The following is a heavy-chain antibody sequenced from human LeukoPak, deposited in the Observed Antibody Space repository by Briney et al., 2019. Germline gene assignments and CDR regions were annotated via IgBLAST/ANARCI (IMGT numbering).Heavy chain of an antibody. Sequence: GRSLRLSCAASGFTFSSYAMHWVRQAPGKGLEWVAVISYDGSNKYYADSVKGRFTISRDNSKNTLYLQMNSLRAEDTAVYYCARDPTGYCSSTSCLVGWFDPWGQGTTVTVSS. CDR1: GFTFSSYA. CDR3: ARDPTGYCSSTSCLVGWFDP. CDR2: ISYDGSNK. V-gene: IGHV3-30-3*01. J-gene: IGHJ5*01. D-gene: IGHD2-2*01.